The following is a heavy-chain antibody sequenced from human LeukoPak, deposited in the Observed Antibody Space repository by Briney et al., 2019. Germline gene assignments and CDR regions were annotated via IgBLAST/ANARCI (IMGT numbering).Heavy chain of an antibody. V-gene: IGHV4-38-2*01. CDR3: ARGSSCYYIMDV. CDR2: IYQSVTT. J-gene: IGHJ6*03. D-gene: IGHD2-2*01. CDR1: GYSLSSGYY. Sequence: SETLSLTCAVSGYSLSSGYYWGWIRQPPGKGLEWIGSIYQSVTTYYSPSLKSRVAISADTPKNQFSLTLTSVTAADMAVYYCARGSSCYYIMDVWGKGTTVTVS.